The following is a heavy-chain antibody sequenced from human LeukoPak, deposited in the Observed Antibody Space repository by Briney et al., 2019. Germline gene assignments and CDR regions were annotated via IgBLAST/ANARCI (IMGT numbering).Heavy chain of an antibody. CDR3: ARGYRLRYFDWLLPDDAFDI. Sequence: ASVKASCKASGYTFTSYDINWVRQATGQGLEWMGWMNPNSGNTGYAQKFQGRVTMTRNTSISTAYMELSSLRSEDTAVYYCARGYRLRYFDWLLPDDAFDIWGQGTMVTVSS. J-gene: IGHJ3*02. V-gene: IGHV1-8*01. CDR2: MNPNSGNT. D-gene: IGHD3-9*01. CDR1: GYTFTSYD.